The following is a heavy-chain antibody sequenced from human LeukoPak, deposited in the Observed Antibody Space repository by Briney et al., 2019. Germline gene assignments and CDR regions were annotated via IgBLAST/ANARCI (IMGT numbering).Heavy chain of an antibody. CDR3: AKCRGSSWSDYFDY. V-gene: IGHV3-23*01. CDR2: ISDSGGST. J-gene: IGHJ4*02. Sequence: PGGSLRLSCAVSGFSLSRYDMSWVRKAPGKGLEWVTAISDSGGSTYYADSVKGRFTISRDNSRNTLYLQTNTLRAEVTAVYYCAKCRGSSWSDYFDYWGQGTLVTVSS. D-gene: IGHD6-13*01. CDR1: GFSLSRYD.